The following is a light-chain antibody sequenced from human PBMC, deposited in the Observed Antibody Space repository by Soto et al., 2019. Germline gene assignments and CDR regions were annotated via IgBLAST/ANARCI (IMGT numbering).Light chain of an antibody. J-gene: IGLJ3*02. CDR3: QTWGTGIRV. CDR1: SGHSSYA. Sequence: QPVLTQSPSASASLGASVNLTCTLSSGHSSYAIAWHQQQPEKGPRFLMMLNSDGSHNKGDGIPDRFSSSSSGTERYLTISSLQSEDEADYYCQTWGTGIRVFGGGTKLTVL. CDR2: LNSDGSH. V-gene: IGLV4-69*01.